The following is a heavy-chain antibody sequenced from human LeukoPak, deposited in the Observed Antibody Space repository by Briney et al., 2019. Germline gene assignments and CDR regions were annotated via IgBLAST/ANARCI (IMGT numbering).Heavy chain of an antibody. CDR3: AKDCSSTSCPTSDD. CDR2: ISGSGVST. Sequence: GGSLRLSCAASGFTFSSYAMSWVRQAPGKGLEWVSAISGSGVSTYYADSVKGRFPISRDNSKNTLYLQMNSLRAEDTAVYYCAKDCSSTSCPTSDDSGQGTLGTLSS. CDR1: GFTFSSYA. J-gene: IGHJ4*02. V-gene: IGHV3-23*01. D-gene: IGHD2-2*01.